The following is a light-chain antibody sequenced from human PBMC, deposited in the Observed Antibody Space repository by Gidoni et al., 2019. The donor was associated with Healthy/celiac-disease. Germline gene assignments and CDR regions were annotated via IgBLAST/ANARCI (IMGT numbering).Light chain of an antibody. Sequence: EIVMTQSPATLSVSPGERATLSCRASQSVSSNLAWYQQKPGQAPRLLIYGASTRATGIPVRFSGSGSWTEFTLTISSLQSEDFAVYYCQQYNNWPRTFCQGTKVEIK. CDR3: QQYNNWPRT. CDR1: QSVSSN. V-gene: IGKV3-15*01. CDR2: GAS. J-gene: IGKJ1*01.